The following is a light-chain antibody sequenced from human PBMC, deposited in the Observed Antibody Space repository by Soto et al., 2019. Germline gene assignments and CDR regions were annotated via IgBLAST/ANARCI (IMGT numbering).Light chain of an antibody. CDR2: GAS. CDR3: HQYGDSPL. V-gene: IGKV3-20*01. Sequence: EILLTQSPATLPLSPGESATLXXRASQSVRSSYLAWYQQKPGQAPSXLIYGASIRATGIPDRFGGSGSGTDFTLTISRLEPEDFAVYYCHQYGDSPLFGPGTKVDIK. CDR1: QSVRSSY. J-gene: IGKJ3*01.